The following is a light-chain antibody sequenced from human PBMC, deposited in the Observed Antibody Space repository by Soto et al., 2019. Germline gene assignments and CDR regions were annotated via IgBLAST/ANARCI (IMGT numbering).Light chain of an antibody. V-gene: IGLV2-23*01. CDR3: CSYADSGTYV. Sequence: QSVLTQPASVSGSPGQSITISCTGTSSDVGSYNLVSWYQQHPGKAPKLMIYEGSKRPSGVSNRFSGSKSGNTASLTISGLQSEDEADYYCCSYADSGTYVFAAGTKLTVL. CDR2: EGS. J-gene: IGLJ1*01. CDR1: SSDVGSYNL.